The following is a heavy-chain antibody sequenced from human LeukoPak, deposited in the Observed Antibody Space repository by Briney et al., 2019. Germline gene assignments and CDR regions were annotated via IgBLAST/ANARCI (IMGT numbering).Heavy chain of an antibody. CDR1: GYTFTSYG. CDR2: ISAYNGNT. CDR3: ARVYNWNLKGPRGGIDY. D-gene: IGHD1-7*01. Sequence: ASVKVSCKASGYTFTSYGISWVRQAPGQGLEWMGWISAYNGNTNYAQKLQGRVTITTDTSTSTAYMELRSLRSDDTAVYYCARVYNWNLKGPRGGIDYWGQGTLVTVSS. V-gene: IGHV1-18*01. J-gene: IGHJ4*02.